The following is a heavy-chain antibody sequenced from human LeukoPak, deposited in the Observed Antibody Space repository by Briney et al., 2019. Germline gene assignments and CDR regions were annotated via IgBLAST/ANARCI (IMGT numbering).Heavy chain of an antibody. V-gene: IGHV1-2*04. CDR1: GYTFTGYY. D-gene: IGHD3-22*01. CDR3: ATSDSSGYYFSLDY. J-gene: IGHJ4*02. Sequence: ASVKVSCKASGYTFTGYYMHWVRQAPGQGLEWMGWINPNSGGTNCAQKFQGWVTMTRDTSISTAYMELSRLRSGDTAVYYCATSDSSGYYFSLDYWGQGTLVTVSS. CDR2: INPNSGGT.